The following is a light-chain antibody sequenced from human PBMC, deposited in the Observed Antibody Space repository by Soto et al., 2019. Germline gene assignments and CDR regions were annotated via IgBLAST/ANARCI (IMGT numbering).Light chain of an antibody. Sequence: DIQMTQSPSSLSASVGDRVTITCRASQYISRYVNWYQTKPGKVPKLLIYDASNLQSGVPSRFSGSGSGTDFTLTISSLQPEDFATYYCQQSYSSPPLTFGGGTKVAIK. CDR1: QYISRY. J-gene: IGKJ4*01. V-gene: IGKV1-39*01. CDR2: DAS. CDR3: QQSYSSPPLT.